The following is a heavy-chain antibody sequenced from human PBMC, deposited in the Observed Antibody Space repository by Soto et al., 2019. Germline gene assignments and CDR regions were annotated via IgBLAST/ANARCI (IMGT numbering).Heavy chain of an antibody. J-gene: IGHJ4*02. Sequence: QITLKESGPTLVKPTQTLTLTCTFCGFSLSSSGVGVGWIRQPPGKALEWLALIYWDNYKQYSPSLKNRFTITKDTSKNQVVLTMTKMEPMDTGTFYCARVMGSGTVGVFDYWGQGTLVTVSS. V-gene: IGHV2-5*02. CDR3: ARVMGSGTVGVFDY. CDR1: GFSLSSSGVG. D-gene: IGHD6-13*01. CDR2: IYWDNYK.